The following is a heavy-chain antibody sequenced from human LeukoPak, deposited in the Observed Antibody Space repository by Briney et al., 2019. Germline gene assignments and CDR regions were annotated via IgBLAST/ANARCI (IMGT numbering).Heavy chain of an antibody. V-gene: IGHV3-7*01. D-gene: IGHD1-26*01. CDR1: GFIFRSYW. J-gene: IGHJ4*02. Sequence: PGGSLRLSCEASGFIFRSYWMSWVRQAPGKGLEWVANINEDGSQKYYVDSMKGRFTISRDNARNSLFLQMNNLRAEDTAVYYCARSIITGVGDFEYWGQGTLVTVSS. CDR2: INEDGSQK. CDR3: ARSIITGVGDFEY.